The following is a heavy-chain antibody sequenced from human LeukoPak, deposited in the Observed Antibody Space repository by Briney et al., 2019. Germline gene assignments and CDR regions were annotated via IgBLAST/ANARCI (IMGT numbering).Heavy chain of an antibody. CDR1: GFTFSSYS. Sequence: PGGSLRLSSAASGFTFSSYSMNWVRQAPGKGLEWVSSISSSSSYIYYADSVKGRFTISRDNAKNSLYLQMNSLRAEDTAVYYCTPMVQGVIPSGWGQGTLVTVSS. J-gene: IGHJ4*02. D-gene: IGHD3-10*01. CDR2: ISSSSSYI. CDR3: TPMVQGVIPSG. V-gene: IGHV3-21*01.